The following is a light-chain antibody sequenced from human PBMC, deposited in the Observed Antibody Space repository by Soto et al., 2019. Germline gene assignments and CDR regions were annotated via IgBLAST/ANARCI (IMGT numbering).Light chain of an antibody. V-gene: IGKV3-11*01. CDR3: QQRSNWPPWT. Sequence: EIVLTQSPATLSLSPGERATLSCRASQSVSSYLAWYQQKPGQAPMLLIYDASNRATGIPARFSGSGSGTDFTLTISSLEPEDFAVYYCQQRSNWPPWTLGQGTKVEIK. CDR1: QSVSSY. CDR2: DAS. J-gene: IGKJ1*01.